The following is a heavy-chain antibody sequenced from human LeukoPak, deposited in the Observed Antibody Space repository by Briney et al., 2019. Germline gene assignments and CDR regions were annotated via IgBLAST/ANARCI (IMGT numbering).Heavy chain of an antibody. CDR3: ARVDRDCGGDCYPDRFDP. Sequence: GGSLRLSCAASGFTFSDYYMSWIRQAPGKGLEWVSYISSSGSTIYYADSVKGRFTISRDNAKNSLYLQMNSLRAEDTAVYYCARVDRDCGGDCYPDRFDPWGQGTLVTVSS. V-gene: IGHV3-11*04. D-gene: IGHD2-21*02. CDR1: GFTFSDYY. CDR2: ISSSGSTI. J-gene: IGHJ5*02.